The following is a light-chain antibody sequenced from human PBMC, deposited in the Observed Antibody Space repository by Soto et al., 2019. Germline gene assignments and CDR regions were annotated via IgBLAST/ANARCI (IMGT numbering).Light chain of an antibody. Sequence: ESVLTQSPGTLSLSPGERATLSCRATQSVTNNYFAWYQQKPGQSPRLLIYGVSSRATDIPDRFSGSGSGTDFNLTISRQEPEAFVVYYCQQYSSLPHTFGQGTKLEVK. CDR2: GVS. CDR3: QQYSSLPHT. V-gene: IGKV3-20*01. J-gene: IGKJ2*01. CDR1: QSVTNNY.